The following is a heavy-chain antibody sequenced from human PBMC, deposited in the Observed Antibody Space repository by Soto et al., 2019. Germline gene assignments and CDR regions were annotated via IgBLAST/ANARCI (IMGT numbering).Heavy chain of an antibody. CDR1: GGSFTGYY. CDR2: INYSGST. CDR3: ARQTHNRGFEYYFDS. J-gene: IGHJ4*02. Sequence: SETLSLTCAVYGGSFTGYYWRWIRQPPWKGLEWIGAINYSGSTNYIPSLKSRITISVDTSKNKISLKLSSVTAADTAVYYCARQTHNRGFEYYFDSWGQGTLVTVSS. V-gene: IGHV4-34*01. D-gene: IGHD1-1*01.